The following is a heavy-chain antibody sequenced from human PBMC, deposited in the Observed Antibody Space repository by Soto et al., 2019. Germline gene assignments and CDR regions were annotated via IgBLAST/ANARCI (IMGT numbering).Heavy chain of an antibody. CDR3: ARRPDAFDI. Sequence: LRLSCTTSPLRFSDHTMSWVRQAPGKGLEWVSDINNSGHYTYYADSVKGRFTISRDNSKNTMFLQMNNLRVEDTAMYYCARRPDAFDIWGQGTMVTVSS. CDR1: PLRFSDHT. V-gene: IGHV3-23*01. J-gene: IGHJ3*02. CDR2: INNSGHYT.